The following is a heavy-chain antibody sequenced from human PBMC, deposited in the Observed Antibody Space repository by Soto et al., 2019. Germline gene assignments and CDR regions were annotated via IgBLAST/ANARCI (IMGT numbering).Heavy chain of an antibody. D-gene: IGHD4-17*01. CDR2: IDGSGGTT. CDR3: ALTTVTTYKRAY. CDR1: GFIFSTYA. J-gene: IGHJ4*02. Sequence: EVQLLESGGGLVQPGGSLRLSCAASGFIFSTYAMTWVRQAPGKGPEWVSSIDGSGGTTYYADSVQGRFTISRDNSKNTLYLQVSSLTSEDTAVYYCALTTVTTYKRAYWGQGTLVAVSS. V-gene: IGHV3-23*01.